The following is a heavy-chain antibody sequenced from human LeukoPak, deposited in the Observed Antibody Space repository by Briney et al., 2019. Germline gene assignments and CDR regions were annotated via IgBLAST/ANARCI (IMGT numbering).Heavy chain of an antibody. CDR2: ISYDGSNK. J-gene: IGHJ6*02. CDR1: GFTFSSYG. V-gene: IGHV3-30*18. CDR3: AKGVTTAHYGMDV. Sequence: GGSLRLSCAASGFTFSSYGMHWVRQAPGKGLEWVAVISYDGSNKYYADSVKGRFTISRDNSKNTLYLQMNSLRAEDTAVYYCAKGVTTAHYGMDVWGQGTTVTISS. D-gene: IGHD4-17*01.